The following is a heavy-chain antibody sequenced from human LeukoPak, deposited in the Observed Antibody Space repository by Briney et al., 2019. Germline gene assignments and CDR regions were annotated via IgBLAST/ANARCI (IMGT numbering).Heavy chain of an antibody. CDR1: GGSISSSSYY. CDR2: IYYSGST. D-gene: IGHD6-19*01. V-gene: IGHV4-39*01. CDR3: ARHSGRYSSGWSGPFDY. J-gene: IGHJ4*02. Sequence: PSETLSLTCTVSGGSISSSSYYWGWIRQPPGKGLEWIGSIYYSGSTYYNPSLKSRVTISVDTSKNQFSLKLSSVTAADTAVYYCARHSGRYSSGWSGPFDYWGQGTLVTVSS.